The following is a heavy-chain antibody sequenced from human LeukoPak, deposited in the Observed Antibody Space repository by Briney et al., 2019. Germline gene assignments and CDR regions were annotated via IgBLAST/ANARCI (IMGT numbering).Heavy chain of an antibody. CDR1: GGSFSSYY. V-gene: IGHV4-59*01. CDR3: ARVDCGGDCYYYYYGMDV. J-gene: IGHJ6*02. CDR2: IYYSGST. D-gene: IGHD2-21*02. Sequence: SETLSLTCAVYGGSFSSYYWSWIRQPPGKGLEWIGYIYYSGSTNYNPSLKSRVTISVDTSKNQFSLKLSSVTAADTAVYYCARVDCGGDCYYYYYGMDVWGQGTTVTVSS.